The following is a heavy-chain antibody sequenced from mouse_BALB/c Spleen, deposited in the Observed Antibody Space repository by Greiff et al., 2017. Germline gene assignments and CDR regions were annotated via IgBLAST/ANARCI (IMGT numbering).Heavy chain of an antibody. CDR2: INPYNDGT. CDR3: AEGWLLPLYYAMDY. V-gene: IGHV1-14*01. Sequence: QLQESGPELVKPGASVKMSCKASGYTFTSYVMHWVKQKPGQGLEWIGYINPYNDGTKYNEKFKGKATLTSDKSSSTAYMELSSLTSEDSAVYYCAEGWLLPLYYAMDYWGQGTSVTVSS. D-gene: IGHD2-3*01. CDR1: GYTFTSYV. J-gene: IGHJ4*01.